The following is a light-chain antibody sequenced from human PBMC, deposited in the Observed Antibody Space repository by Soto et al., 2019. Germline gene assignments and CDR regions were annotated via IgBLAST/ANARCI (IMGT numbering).Light chain of an antibody. CDR1: SSDVGNYDL. V-gene: IGLV2-23*02. CDR3: CSYAGPTTYYV. J-gene: IGLJ1*01. CDR2: EVN. Sequence: SALTQPASVSGSPGQSITISCTGTSSDVGNYDLVSWFLHHPGKAPKLLIYEVNERPSGVSNRFSGSKSGNTASLTISGLQAEDEADYYCCSYAGPTTYYVFGPGTKVTVL.